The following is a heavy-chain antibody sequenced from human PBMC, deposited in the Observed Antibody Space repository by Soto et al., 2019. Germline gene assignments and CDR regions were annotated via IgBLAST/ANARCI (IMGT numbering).Heavy chain of an antibody. CDR2: IVVGSGNT. CDR3: AAGDIVDNWFDP. CDR1: GFTFTSSA. J-gene: IGHJ5*02. V-gene: IGHV1-58*02. D-gene: IGHD2-15*01. Sequence: GASVKVSCKASGFTFTSSARQWVRQARGQRLEWIGWIVVGSGNTNYAQKFQERVTITRDMSTSTAYMELSSLRSEDTAVYYCAAGDIVDNWFDPWGQGTLVTVSS.